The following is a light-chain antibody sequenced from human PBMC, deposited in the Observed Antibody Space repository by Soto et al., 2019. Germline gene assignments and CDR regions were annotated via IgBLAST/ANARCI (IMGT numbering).Light chain of an antibody. Sequence: EIVMTQSPATLSVSPGERATLSCRASQSVSSNLAWYQQKPGQAPRLLIYGASTRATGIQARFSGSGSGTEVTLPISSLQSEDFAVYYCQHYNNWPPWTFGQGTKVEIK. J-gene: IGKJ1*01. CDR1: QSVSSN. CDR3: QHYNNWPPWT. V-gene: IGKV3-15*01. CDR2: GAS.